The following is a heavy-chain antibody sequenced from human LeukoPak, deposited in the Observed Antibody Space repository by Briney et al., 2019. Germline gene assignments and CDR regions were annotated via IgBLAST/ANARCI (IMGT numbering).Heavy chain of an antibody. CDR2: IYYSGST. J-gene: IGHJ4*02. D-gene: IGHD1-26*01. CDR1: GGSISSSSYY. V-gene: IGHV4-39*01. CDR3: ARIVGATTRAFDY. Sequence: SETLSFTCTVSGGSISSSSYYWGWIRQPPGKGLEWIGSIYYSGSTYYNPSLKSRVTIAVDTSKNQFSLKLSSVTAADTAVYYCARIVGATTRAFDYWGQGTMGTVSS.